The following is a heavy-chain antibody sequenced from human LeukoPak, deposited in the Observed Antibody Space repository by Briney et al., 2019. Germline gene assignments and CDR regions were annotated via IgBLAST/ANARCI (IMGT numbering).Heavy chain of an antibody. CDR3: ARDWGILRYGMDV. CDR2: TYYRSKWYN. Sequence: SQTLSLTCVISGDSVSSNSAACNWIRQSPSRGLEWLGSTYYRSKWYNDYAVSVKSRITINPDTSKNQFSLQLNSVTPEDTAVYCCARDWGILRYGMDVWGQGTTVTVSS. D-gene: IGHD3-16*01. CDR1: GDSVSSNSAA. V-gene: IGHV6-1*01. J-gene: IGHJ6*02.